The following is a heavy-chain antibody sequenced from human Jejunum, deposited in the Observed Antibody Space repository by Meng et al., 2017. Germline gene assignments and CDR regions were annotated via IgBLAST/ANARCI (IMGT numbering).Heavy chain of an antibody. J-gene: IGHJ4*02. CDR3: ARGEGVTAIFDY. CDR2: IYHSGST. D-gene: IGHD2-21*02. V-gene: IGHV4-38-2*02. Sequence: SETLSLTCTVSGYSISSGYYWGWIRQPPGKGLEWIGSIYHSGSTYYNPSLKSRVTISVDTSKNQFSLKLSSVTAADTAVYYCARGEGVTAIFDYWGQGTRVNGYS. CDR1: GYSISSGYY.